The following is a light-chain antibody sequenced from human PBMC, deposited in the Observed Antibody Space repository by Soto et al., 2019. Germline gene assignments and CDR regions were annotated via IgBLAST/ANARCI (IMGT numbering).Light chain of an antibody. CDR1: ISDIGSSDH. V-gene: IGLV2-14*03. CDR2: DVY. J-gene: IGLJ1*01. CDR3: SSYTSTTSYV. Sequence: QSVLTQPASVSDSPGQSITISCIGTISDIGSSDHVSWHQQHPGRAPKLIIYDVYNRPSGVSHRFSGSKTGNTASLIISGLQAEDEADYYCSSYTSTTSYVFGSGTKLTVL.